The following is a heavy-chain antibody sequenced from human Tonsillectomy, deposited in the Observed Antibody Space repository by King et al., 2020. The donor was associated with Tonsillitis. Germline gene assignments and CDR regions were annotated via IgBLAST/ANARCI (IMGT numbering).Heavy chain of an antibody. Sequence: QLQESGPGLVKPSQTLSLTCSVSGGSISSGSYYWSWIRQPAGKGLEWIGRIYTSGSTNYNPSLKSRVTMSADTSKNQFFLKLSSVTAADTAVYYCARDVYLGYCSSTSCEYWFDPWGQGTLVTVSS. CDR1: GGSISSGSYY. D-gene: IGHD2-2*01. CDR3: ARDVYLGYCSSTSCEYWFDP. J-gene: IGHJ5*02. CDR2: IYTSGST. V-gene: IGHV4-61*02.